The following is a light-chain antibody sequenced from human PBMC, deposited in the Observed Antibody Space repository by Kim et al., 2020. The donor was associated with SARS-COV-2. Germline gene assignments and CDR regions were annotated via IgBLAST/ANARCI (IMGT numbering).Light chain of an antibody. V-gene: IGLV4-69*01. CDR2: LNSDGSH. CDR1: SGHSSYA. CDR3: QTWGTGIWV. J-gene: IGLJ3*02. Sequence: QLVLTQSPSASASLGASVKLTCTLSSGHSSYAIAWHQQQPEKGPRYLMKLNSDGSHSKGDGIPDRLSGSSSGAERYLTISSLQSEDEADYYCQTWGTGIWVFGGGTQLTVL.